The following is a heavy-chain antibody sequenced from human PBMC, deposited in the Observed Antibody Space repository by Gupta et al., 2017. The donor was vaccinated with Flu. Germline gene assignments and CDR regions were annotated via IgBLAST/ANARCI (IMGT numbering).Heavy chain of an antibody. J-gene: IGHJ4*02. Sequence: AWIRQPPGKGLEWIGNIHYSGTPSYNQALKSRLTISEDMSKNKFSLNLTSVTAADTAVYFGARSFTGDYFDSWGQGTLVSVSS. CDR2: IHYSGTP. CDR3: ARSFTGDYFDS. D-gene: IGHD7-27*01. V-gene: IGHV4-39*01.